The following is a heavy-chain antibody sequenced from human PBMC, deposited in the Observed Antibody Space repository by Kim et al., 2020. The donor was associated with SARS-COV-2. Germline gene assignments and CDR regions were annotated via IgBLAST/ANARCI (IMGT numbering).Heavy chain of an antibody. Sequence: HQSRVTISIDTSQNQFSRKLSSVTAADTAVYYCWRRFGRTAITPGEAFDIWGQGTMVTVSS. CDR3: WRRFGRTAITPGEAFDI. J-gene: IGHJ3*02. V-gene: IGHV4-59*08. D-gene: IGHD3-16*01.